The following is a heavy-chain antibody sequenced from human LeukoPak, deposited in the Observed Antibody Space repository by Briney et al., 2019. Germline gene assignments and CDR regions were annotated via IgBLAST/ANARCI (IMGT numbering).Heavy chain of an antibody. Sequence: AGGSLRLSCAAYGFTFSSYAMHWVRQAPGKGLEWVAVISYDGSNKYYADSVKGRFTISRDNSKNTLYLQMNSLRAEDTAAYYCAREAYCGGDCYSNYFDYWGQGTLVTVSS. CDR3: AREAYCGGDCYSNYFDY. J-gene: IGHJ4*02. V-gene: IGHV3-30*04. CDR1: GFTFSSYA. D-gene: IGHD2-21*02. CDR2: ISYDGSNK.